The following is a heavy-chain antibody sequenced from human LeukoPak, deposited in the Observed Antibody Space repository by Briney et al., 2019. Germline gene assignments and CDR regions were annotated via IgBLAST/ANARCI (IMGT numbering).Heavy chain of an antibody. CDR2: IASDGSST. CDR3: ARGRPHGNDY. D-gene: IGHD4-23*01. CDR1: GFTFSSYW. J-gene: IGHJ4*02. V-gene: IGHV3-74*01. Sequence: GGSLRLSCAASGFTFSSYWMNWARQAPGKGLVWVSRIASDGSSTTYADSVKGRFSNSRDNAKNTLYLQMNSLRVEDTAVYYCARGRPHGNDYWGQGTLVTVSS.